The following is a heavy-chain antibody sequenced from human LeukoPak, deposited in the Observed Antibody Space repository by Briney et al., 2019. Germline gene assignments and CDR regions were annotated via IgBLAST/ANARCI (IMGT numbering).Heavy chain of an antibody. Sequence: GGSLRLSCAASGFTFSSYAMHWVRQAPGKGLEWVAVISYDGSNKYYADSVKGRFTISRDNSKNTLYLQMNSLRAEDTAVCYCARSSLIVVVVAAIDYWGQGTLVTVSS. CDR3: ARSSLIVVVVAAIDY. D-gene: IGHD2-15*01. J-gene: IGHJ4*02. CDR1: GFTFSSYA. V-gene: IGHV3-30-3*01. CDR2: ISYDGSNK.